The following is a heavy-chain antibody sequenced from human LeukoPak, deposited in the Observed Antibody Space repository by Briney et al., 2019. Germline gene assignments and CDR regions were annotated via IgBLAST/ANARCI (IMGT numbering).Heavy chain of an antibody. CDR2: INPNSGGT. V-gene: IGHV1-2*02. CDR1: GYTFTGYY. Sequence: ASVKVSCKASGYTFTGYYMHWVRQAPGQGLEWMGWINPNSGGTNYAQKFQGRVTMTRDTSISTAYMELSRLRSDDTAVYYCARVPQGYYDSSGYYGGEFDYWGQGTPVTVSS. CDR3: ARVPQGYYDSSGYYGGEFDY. D-gene: IGHD3-22*01. J-gene: IGHJ4*02.